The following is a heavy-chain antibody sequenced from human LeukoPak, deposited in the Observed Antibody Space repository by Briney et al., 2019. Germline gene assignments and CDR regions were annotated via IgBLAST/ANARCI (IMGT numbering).Heavy chain of an antibody. D-gene: IGHD5-12*01. V-gene: IGHV1-2*02. J-gene: IGHJ3*02. Sequence: ASVKVSCKASGYTFTGYYMHWVRQAPGQGLEWMGWINPNSGGTNYAQKFQGRVTMTRDTSISTAYMELSRLRSDDTAVYYCARLEDGYSGYVSAFDIWGQGTMVTVSS. CDR2: INPNSGGT. CDR3: ARLEDGYSGYVSAFDI. CDR1: GYTFTGYY.